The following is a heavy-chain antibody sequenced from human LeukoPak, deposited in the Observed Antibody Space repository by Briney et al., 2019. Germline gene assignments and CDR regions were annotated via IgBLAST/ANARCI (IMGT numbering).Heavy chain of an antibody. CDR1: GFSFSSYE. V-gene: IGHV3-48*03. J-gene: IGHJ3*02. CDR3: AGLWGSGPDGFDI. CDR2: ISSSGTTI. D-gene: IGHD3-10*01. Sequence: PGGSLRLSCVASGFSFSSYEMNWVRQAPGKGLEWISYISSSGTTIYSADSLKGRFTISRDNAKNSLFLQMSSLRAEDTAIYYCAGLWGSGPDGFDIWGQGTMVTVSS.